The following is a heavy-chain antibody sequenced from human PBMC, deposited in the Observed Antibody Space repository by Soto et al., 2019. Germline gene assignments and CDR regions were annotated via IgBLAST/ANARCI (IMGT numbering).Heavy chain of an antibody. V-gene: IGHV3-30-3*01. J-gene: IGHJ2*01. Sequence: QVQLVESGGVVGQPGRSLRLYCAASGFTFSSYAMHWVRQAPGKGLEWVAVISYDGSNKYYADSVKGRSTISRDNSKNVVYRQMNSLTLEATAVYYCARPLWRDDYNWGYFDLWGRGTLVTVSS. CDR2: ISYDGSNK. CDR3: ARPLWRDDYNWGYFDL. D-gene: IGHD4-4*01. CDR1: GFTFSSYA.